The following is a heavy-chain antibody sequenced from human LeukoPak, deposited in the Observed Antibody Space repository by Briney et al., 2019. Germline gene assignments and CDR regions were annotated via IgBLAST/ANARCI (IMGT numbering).Heavy chain of an antibody. V-gene: IGHV3-7*01. CDR3: ARLNWNPSGVEKDAFDV. CDR2: IKQDGSEK. J-gene: IGHJ3*01. D-gene: IGHD1-20*01. CDR1: GFTFTTYW. Sequence: GSLRISCAASGFTFTTYWMSWVRQAPGKGLEWVANIKQDGSEKYYVDSVKGRFTISRDNAKNSLYLQMNSLRAEDTAVYYCARLNWNPSGVEKDAFDVWGQGTMVTVSS.